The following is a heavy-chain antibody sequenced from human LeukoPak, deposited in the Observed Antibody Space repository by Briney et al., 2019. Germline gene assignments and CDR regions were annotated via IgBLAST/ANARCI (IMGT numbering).Heavy chain of an antibody. V-gene: IGHV3-48*04. D-gene: IGHD6-19*01. CDR1: GFTFSSYS. CDR3: ARDRHGSGWVFDY. Sequence: GGSLRLSCAASGFTFSSYSMNWVRQAPGKGLEWVSYISSSSSTIYYADSVKGRFTISRDNAKNSLYLQMNSLRAEDTAVYYCARDRHGSGWVFDYWGQGTLVTVSS. J-gene: IGHJ4*02. CDR2: ISSSSSTI.